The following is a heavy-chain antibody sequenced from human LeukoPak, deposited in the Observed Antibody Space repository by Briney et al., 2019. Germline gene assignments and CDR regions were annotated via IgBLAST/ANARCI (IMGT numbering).Heavy chain of an antibody. CDR2: ISYDGSNK. J-gene: IGHJ6*02. CDR3: AKVGSTSFFTGPLDV. CDR1: GFTFSSYG. V-gene: IGHV3-30*18. Sequence: PGGSLRLSCAASGFTFSSYGMHWVRQAPGKGLEWVAVISYDGSNKYYADSVKGRFTISGDNSKNTLYLQMNSLRAEDTAVYYCAKVGSTSFFTGPLDVWAKGPRSPSP. D-gene: IGHD2-2*02.